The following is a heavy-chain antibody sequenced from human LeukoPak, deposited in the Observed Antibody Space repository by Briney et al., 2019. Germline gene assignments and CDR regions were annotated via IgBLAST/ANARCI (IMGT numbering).Heavy chain of an antibody. CDR2: ISGSGGST. V-gene: IGHV3-23*01. J-gene: IGHJ4*02. D-gene: IGHD3-22*01. Sequence: PGGSMRLSCAASGFTLSSYAISWDRQAAGKGLEWVGAISGSGGSTYYADSVKGRFTISRDNSKNTLYLQMNSLRAEDTAVYYCAKDPDSSGYLYYFDYWGQGTLVTVSS. CDR1: GFTLSSYA. CDR3: AKDPDSSGYLYYFDY.